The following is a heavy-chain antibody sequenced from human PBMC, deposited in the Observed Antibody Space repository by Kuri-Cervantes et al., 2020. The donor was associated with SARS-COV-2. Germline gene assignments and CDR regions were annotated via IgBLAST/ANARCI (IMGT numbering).Heavy chain of an antibody. Sequence: SETLSLTCAVSGGSISSSNWWSWVRQPPGKGLEWIGEIYHSGSTNYNPSPKSRVTISVDTSKNQFSLKLSSVTAADTAVYYCARGRALHSGWGYSSGWYSFEFDYWGQGTLVTVSS. V-gene: IGHV4-4*02. CDR1: GGSISSSNW. CDR3: ARGRALHSGWGYSSGWYSFEFDY. D-gene: IGHD6-19*01. J-gene: IGHJ4*02. CDR2: IYHSGST.